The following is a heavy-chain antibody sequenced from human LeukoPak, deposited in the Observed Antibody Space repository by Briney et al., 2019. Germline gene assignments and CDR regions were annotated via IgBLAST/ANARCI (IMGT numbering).Heavy chain of an antibody. J-gene: IGHJ4*02. CDR1: GFTFSDYS. Sequence: GGSLRLSCAASGFTFSDYSMNWIRQAPGKGLEWVASINTISSYTYYGDSVKGRFIISRDNAQNSLYLQMNSLRAEDTAVYYCAKDSRITIFGVVTLGFDYWGQGTLVTVSS. V-gene: IGHV3-21*04. D-gene: IGHD3-3*01. CDR2: INTISSYT. CDR3: AKDSRITIFGVVTLGFDY.